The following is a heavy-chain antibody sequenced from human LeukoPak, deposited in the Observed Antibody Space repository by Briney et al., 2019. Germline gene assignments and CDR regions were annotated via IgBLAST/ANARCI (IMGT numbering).Heavy chain of an antibody. Sequence: PSETLSLTCTVSGGSISSYYWSWIRQPPGKGLEWTGYIYYSGSTNYNPSLKSRVTISVDTSKNQFSLKLSSVTAADTAVYYCARDDNYGAVDYWGQGTLVTVSS. CDR3: ARDDNYGAVDY. V-gene: IGHV4-59*01. D-gene: IGHD3-16*01. CDR2: IYYSGST. J-gene: IGHJ4*02. CDR1: GGSISSYY.